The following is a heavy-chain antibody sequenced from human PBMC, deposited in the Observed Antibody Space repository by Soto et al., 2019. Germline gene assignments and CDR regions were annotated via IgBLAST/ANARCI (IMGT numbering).Heavy chain of an antibody. D-gene: IGHD2-15*01. V-gene: IGHV4-30-4*01. Sequence: QVQLQESGPGLVKPSQTLSLTCTVSGGSISSGDYYWSWIRQPPGKGLEWIGCIYYSGSTYYNPSLKSRGTISVDTSKNQFSLKLSSVTAADTAVYYCARDHSRCSGGSCYFKGFDPWGQGTLVTVSS. CDR3: ARDHSRCSGGSCYFKGFDP. CDR2: IYYSGST. CDR1: GGSISSGDYY. J-gene: IGHJ5*02.